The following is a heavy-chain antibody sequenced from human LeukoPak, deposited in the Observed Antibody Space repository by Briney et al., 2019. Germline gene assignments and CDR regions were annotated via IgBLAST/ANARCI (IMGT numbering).Heavy chain of an antibody. J-gene: IGHJ6*04. V-gene: IGHV3-23*01. Sequence: GASLRLSCAASGFTFSSYAMSWVRQAPGKGLEWVSAISGSGGSTYYADSVKGRFTISRDNSKNTLYLQMNSLRAEDTAVYYCAKEGDYGSGSYYYYGMDVWGKGTTVTVSS. CDR1: GFTFSSYA. CDR3: AKEGDYGSGSYYYYGMDV. CDR2: ISGSGGST. D-gene: IGHD3-10*01.